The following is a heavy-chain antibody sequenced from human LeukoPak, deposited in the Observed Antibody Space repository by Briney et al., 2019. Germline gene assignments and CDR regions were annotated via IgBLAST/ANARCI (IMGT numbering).Heavy chain of an antibody. Sequence: GASVKVSYKAYGYTFTGYYMHWVRQAPGQGLEWMGWINPNSGGTNYPQKFQGRVTMTRDTSISTAYMEVSSLRSDDTAVYYCARSDYYYYYMDVWGKGTTVTVSS. CDR1: GYTFTGYY. J-gene: IGHJ6*03. V-gene: IGHV1-2*02. CDR2: INPNSGGT. CDR3: ARSDYYYYYMDV.